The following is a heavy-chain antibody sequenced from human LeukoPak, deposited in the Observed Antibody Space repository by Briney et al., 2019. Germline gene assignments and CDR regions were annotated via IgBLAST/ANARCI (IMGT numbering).Heavy chain of an antibody. CDR2: IRNSGGST. D-gene: IGHD2-2*01. CDR1: GFTFSSYA. CDR3: AKDLHCSSTSCKYSYGMDV. J-gene: IGHJ6*02. Sequence: GGSLRLSCAASGFTFSSYAMSWVRQAPGKGLEWVSVIRNSGGSTYYADSVKGRFTISRDNSKNTLYVQMNSLRAEDTAVYYCAKDLHCSSTSCKYSYGMDVWGQGTTVIVSS. V-gene: IGHV3-23*01.